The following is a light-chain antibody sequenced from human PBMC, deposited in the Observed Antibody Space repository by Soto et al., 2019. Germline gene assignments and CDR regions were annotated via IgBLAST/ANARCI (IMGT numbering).Light chain of an antibody. V-gene: IGKV3-20*01. J-gene: IGKJ1*01. CDR3: QEYPSTPRT. Sequence: RASQIVYNGYLAWYQQIPGQPPRLLIYGASSRATGIPDRFSGCRSGTDLTLTITILQPQEFAVYYFQEYPSTPRTFGRGTKVDI. CDR2: GAS. CDR1: QIVYNGY.